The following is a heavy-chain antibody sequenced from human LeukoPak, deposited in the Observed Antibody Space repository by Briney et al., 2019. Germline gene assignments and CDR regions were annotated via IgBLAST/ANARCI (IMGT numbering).Heavy chain of an antibody. CDR2: IIPILGIA. CDR3: FLWPTTYSSSGR. Sequence: GASVKVSCKASGGTVSSYAISWVRQAPGQGLEWMGRIIPILGIANYAQKFQGRVTITADKSTSTAYMELSSLRSEDTAVYYCFLWPTTYSSSGRWGQGTLVTVSS. V-gene: IGHV1-69*04. J-gene: IGHJ4*02. D-gene: IGHD6-6*01. CDR1: GGTVSSYA.